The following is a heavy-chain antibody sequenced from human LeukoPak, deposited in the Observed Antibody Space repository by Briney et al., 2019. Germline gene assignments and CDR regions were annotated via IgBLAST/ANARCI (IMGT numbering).Heavy chain of an antibody. Sequence: GGSLRLSCAASGFTFSSYGMHWVRQAPGKGLEWVAVIWYDGSNKYYADSVKGRFTISRGNSKNTLYLQTNSLRAEDTAVYYCARVHFGYYYDSSGYWVFDYWGQGTLVTVSS. D-gene: IGHD3-22*01. V-gene: IGHV3-33*01. CDR2: IWYDGSNK. CDR1: GFTFSSYG. CDR3: ARVHFGYYYDSSGYWVFDY. J-gene: IGHJ4*02.